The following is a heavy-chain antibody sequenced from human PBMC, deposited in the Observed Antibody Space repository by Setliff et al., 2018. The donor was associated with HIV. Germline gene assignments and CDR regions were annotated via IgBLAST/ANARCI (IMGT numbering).Heavy chain of an antibody. Sequence: GGSLRLSCAASGYTFSNYAMTWVRQAPGKGLEWVSSISSSSSYIYYADSVKGRFTISRDNSKKTLYLQMNSLRAEDTAVYYCARDRTYYDILTGYYGLDYWGQGTLVTVSS. CDR2: ISSSSSYI. CDR3: ARDRTYYDILTGYYGLDY. V-gene: IGHV3-21*01. D-gene: IGHD3-9*01. J-gene: IGHJ4*02. CDR1: GYTFSNYA.